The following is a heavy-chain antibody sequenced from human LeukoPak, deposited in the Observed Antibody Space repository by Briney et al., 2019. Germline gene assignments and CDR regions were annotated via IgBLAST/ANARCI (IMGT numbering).Heavy chain of an antibody. Sequence: PGGSLRLSCAASGFTFSSYGMHWVRQAPGKGLERVAVISYDGSNEYYADSVKGRFTISRDNSKNTLYLQMNSLRAEDTAVYYCAKDPSYGDYVGYFDYWGQGTLVTVSS. D-gene: IGHD4-17*01. CDR2: ISYDGSNE. J-gene: IGHJ4*02. CDR3: AKDPSYGDYVGYFDY. V-gene: IGHV3-30*18. CDR1: GFTFSSYG.